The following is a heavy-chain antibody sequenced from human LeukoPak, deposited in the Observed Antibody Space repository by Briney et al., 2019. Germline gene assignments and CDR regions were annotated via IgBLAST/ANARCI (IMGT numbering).Heavy chain of an antibody. D-gene: IGHD3-10*01. CDR2: ISSSSSYI. CDR1: GFTFSSYS. CDR3: ARDRVVRGAQSLYYWYFDL. V-gene: IGHV3-21*01. J-gene: IGHJ2*01. Sequence: PGGSLRLSCAASGFTFSSYSMNWVRQAPGKGLEWVSSISSSSSYIYCADSVKGRFTISRDNAKNSLYLQMNSLRAEDTAVYYCARDRVVRGAQSLYYWYFDLWGRGTLVTVSS.